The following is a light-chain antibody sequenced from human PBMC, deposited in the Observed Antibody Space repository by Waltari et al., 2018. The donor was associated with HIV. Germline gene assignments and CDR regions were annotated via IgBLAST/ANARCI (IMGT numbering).Light chain of an antibody. V-gene: IGLV6-57*02. J-gene: IGLJ3*02. CDR3: QSYDSNNQGV. CDR1: SGSIAGNY. Sequence: NFMLTQPHSVSESPGKTVIISCTGSSGSIAGNYVQVFQQRPGSAPTTVIYENKQRPSGVPDRFSGSIDTSSNSASLTISGLKTDDEADYYCQSYDSNNQGVIGGGTKLTVL. CDR2: ENK.